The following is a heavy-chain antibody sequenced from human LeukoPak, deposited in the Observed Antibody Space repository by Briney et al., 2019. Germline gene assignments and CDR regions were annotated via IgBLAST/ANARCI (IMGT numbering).Heavy chain of an antibody. Sequence: ASVKVSCTSSGYTFTSYAMHWVRQAPGQRLEWMGWINAGNGNTKYSQKFQGRVTITRDTSASTAYMELSSLRSEDTAVYYCARASSSRYYWYFDLWGRGTLVTVSS. D-gene: IGHD6-13*01. CDR3: ARASSSRYYWYFDL. J-gene: IGHJ2*01. CDR1: GYTFTSYA. V-gene: IGHV1-3*01. CDR2: INAGNGNT.